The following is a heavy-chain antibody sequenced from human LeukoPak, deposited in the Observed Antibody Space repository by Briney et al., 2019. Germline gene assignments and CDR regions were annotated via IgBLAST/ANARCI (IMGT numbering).Heavy chain of an antibody. CDR3: ARDSALLWFGELDS. V-gene: IGHV4-30-4*01. J-gene: IGHJ4*02. CDR2: IYYSGST. D-gene: IGHD3-10*01. CDR1: GGSISSGDYY. Sequence: SETLSLTCSVSGGSISSGDYYWSWIRQTPGKGLKWIGNIYYSGSTNYNASLKSRITISLDTSRNQFSLKLTSVTAADTAVYFCARDSALLWFGELDSWGQGTVVTVSS.